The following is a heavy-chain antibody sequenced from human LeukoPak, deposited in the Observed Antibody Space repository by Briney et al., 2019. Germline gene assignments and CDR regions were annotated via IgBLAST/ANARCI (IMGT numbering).Heavy chain of an antibody. CDR2: IRHEGCNK. D-gene: IGHD2-2*01. CDR1: GFTFSSYG. CDR3: ERDISAAADYNYYRMDA. J-gene: IGHJ6*02. V-gene: IGHV3-33*08. Sequence: GGSVRLSCPASGFTFSSYGMHWVRQAPGKGLEWVACIRHEGCNKHYAHSVQGRFTITRDNAKNTVYLELNSVRAEDPAVYFCERDISAAADYNYYRMDAWGQGTTVTVSS.